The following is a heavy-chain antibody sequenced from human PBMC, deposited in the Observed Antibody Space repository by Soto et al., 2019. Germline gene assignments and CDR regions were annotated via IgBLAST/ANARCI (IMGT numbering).Heavy chain of an antibody. J-gene: IGHJ6*02. CDR2: TYYRSKWYN. V-gene: IGHV6-1*01. CDR3: ARDQSITIFGVVIKTPVYYYGMDV. D-gene: IGHD3-3*01. Sequence: TLSLTCAISGDSVSSNSAAWNWIRQSPSRGLEWLGRTYYRSKWYNDYAVSVKSRITINPDTSKNQFSLQLNSVTPEDTAVYYCARDQSITIFGVVIKTPVYYYGMDVWGQGTTVTVSS. CDR1: GDSVSSNSAA.